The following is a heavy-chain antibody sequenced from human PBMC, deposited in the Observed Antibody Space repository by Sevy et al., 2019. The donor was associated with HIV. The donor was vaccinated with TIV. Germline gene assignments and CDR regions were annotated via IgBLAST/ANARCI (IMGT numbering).Heavy chain of an antibody. Sequence: ASVKVSCKASGYTFTGYYMHWVRQAPGQGLEWMGWINPNSGGTKYAQKFQGRVTMTRDTSFSTAYMELSRLRSDDTAVYYCARGFFPPAVSIAVYYYYYGMDVWGQGTTVTVSS. CDR2: INPNSGGT. D-gene: IGHD6-6*01. J-gene: IGHJ6*02. CDR3: ARGFFPPAVSIAVYYYYYGMDV. V-gene: IGHV1-2*02. CDR1: GYTFTGYY.